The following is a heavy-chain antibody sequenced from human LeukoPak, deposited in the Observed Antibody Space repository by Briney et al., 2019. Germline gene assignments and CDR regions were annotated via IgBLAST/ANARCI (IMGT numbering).Heavy chain of an antibody. CDR1: GFTFSDYY. V-gene: IGHV3-11*01. Sequence: GGSLRLSCAASGFTFSDYYMSWIRQAPGKGLEWVSYISSSSSTIYYADSVKGRFTISRDNAKNSLYLQMNSLRAEETAVYYCAGEVRLVLWFGSISIYGMDVWGQGTTVTVSS. CDR3: AGEVRLVLWFGSISIYGMDV. J-gene: IGHJ6*02. D-gene: IGHD3-10*01. CDR2: ISSSSSTI.